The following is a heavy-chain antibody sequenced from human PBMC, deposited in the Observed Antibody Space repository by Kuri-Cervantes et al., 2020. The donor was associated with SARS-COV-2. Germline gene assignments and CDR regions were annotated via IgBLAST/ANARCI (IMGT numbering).Heavy chain of an antibody. CDR1: GFTFSSYG. J-gene: IGHJ4*02. CDR3: ARDRGYGGLRYYFDY. Sequence: GGSLRLSCAASGFTFSSYGMHWVRQAPGKGLEWVAVIWYDGSNKYYADSVKGRFTISRDNSKNTLYLQMNSLRAEDTAVYYCARDRGYGGLRYYFDYWGQGTLVPSPQ. D-gene: IGHD5-12*01. CDR2: IWYDGSNK. V-gene: IGHV3-33*08.